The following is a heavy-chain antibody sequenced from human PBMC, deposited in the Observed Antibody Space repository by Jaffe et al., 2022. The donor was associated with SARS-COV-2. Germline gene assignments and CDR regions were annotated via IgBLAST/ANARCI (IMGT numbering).Heavy chain of an antibody. CDR2: ISGSGNST. CDR3: VNSPRDCSGGRCYYGMDV. D-gene: IGHD2-15*01. V-gene: IGHV3-23*01. J-gene: IGHJ6*02. Sequence: EVKLLESGGGLVQPGGSLRLSCAASGFTFRTYAMTWVRQAPGKGLEWVSGISGSGNSTYYADSVKGRFTISRDNSKNTVYLQMDSLRAEDTAIYYCVNSPRDCSGGRCYYGMDVWGQGTTVTVSS. CDR1: GFTFRTYA.